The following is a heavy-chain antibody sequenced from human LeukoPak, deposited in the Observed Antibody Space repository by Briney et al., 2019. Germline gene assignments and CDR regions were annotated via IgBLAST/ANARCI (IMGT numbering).Heavy chain of an antibody. J-gene: IGHJ4*02. CDR3: ARSINYSNYLLDY. D-gene: IGHD4-11*01. CDR2: ISASGVTT. CDR1: GFHFRDYD. V-gene: IGHV3-23*01. Sequence: GGPLRLSCAASGFHFRDYDMTWVRPAPGKGLEWVASISASGVTTNYSDSVRGRFTISRDNSNKVTYLRMNSLSAEDTAVYYCARSINYSNYLLDYWGQGTRVTVSS.